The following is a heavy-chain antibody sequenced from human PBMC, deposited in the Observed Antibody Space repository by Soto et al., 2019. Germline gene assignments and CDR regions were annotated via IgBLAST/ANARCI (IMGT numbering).Heavy chain of an antibody. CDR2: ISPYDGST. CDR3: ARGDGRGSTGFYYYCGMDN. Sequence: QVQLVQSGAEVKKPGASVKVSCKASGSTFTNYFFHWVRQAPRQGLEWLGIISPYDGSTKYEQSLQGRGTVTSDKATSTVDMELISLRSEDTAVYFWARGDGRGSTGFYYYCGMDNWGHGTTITGSS. D-gene: IGHD1-26*01. V-gene: IGHV1-46*01. J-gene: IGHJ6*02. CDR1: GSTFTNYF.